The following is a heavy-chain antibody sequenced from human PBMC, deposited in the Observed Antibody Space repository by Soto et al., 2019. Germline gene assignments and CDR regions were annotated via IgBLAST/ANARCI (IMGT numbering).Heavy chain of an antibody. CDR2: ISSYNGKT. Sequence: SSVQVSCKASGYTFTSYAFSWVRQAPGQGLEWMGWISSYNGKTVYAQSFQGRVTMTTDTSTSTAYMELRSLRSDDTAVYYCARDLSWFNRSGSGHVNEGNYSVHVWG. V-gene: IGHV1-18*01. CDR1: GYTFTSYA. D-gene: IGHD6-25*01. J-gene: IGHJ6*02. CDR3: ARDLSWFNRSGSGHVNEGNYSVHV.